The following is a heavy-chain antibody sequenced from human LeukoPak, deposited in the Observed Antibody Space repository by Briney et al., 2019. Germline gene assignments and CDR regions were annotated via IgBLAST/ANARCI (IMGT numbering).Heavy chain of an antibody. CDR3: ARDKLIAAAIHDAFDI. J-gene: IGHJ3*02. CDR2: IYYSGSA. D-gene: IGHD6-13*01. V-gene: IGHV4-59*01. Sequence: SETLSLTCTVSGGSISSYYWSWIRQPPGKGLEWNGYIYYSGSANYNPSLKSRVTISVDTSKNQFSLKLSSVTAADTAVYYCARDKLIAAAIHDAFDIWGQGTMVTVSS. CDR1: GGSISSYY.